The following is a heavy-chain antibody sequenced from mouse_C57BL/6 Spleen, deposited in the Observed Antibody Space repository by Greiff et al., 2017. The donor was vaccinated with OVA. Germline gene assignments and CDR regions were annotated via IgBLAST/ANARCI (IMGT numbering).Heavy chain of an antibody. CDR1: GYSITSGYY. CDR3: ARGIYYDYSYAMDY. Sequence: EVQLVESGPGLVKPSQSLSLTCSVTGYSITSGYYWNWIRQFPGNKLEWMGYISYDGSNNYNPSLKNRISITRDTSKNQFFLKLNSVTTEDTATYYCARGIYYDYSYAMDYWGQGTSVTVSS. J-gene: IGHJ4*01. CDR2: ISYDGSN. V-gene: IGHV3-6*01. D-gene: IGHD2-4*01.